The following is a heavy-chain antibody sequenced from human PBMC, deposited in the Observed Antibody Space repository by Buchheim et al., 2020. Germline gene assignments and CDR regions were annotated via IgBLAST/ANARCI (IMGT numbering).Heavy chain of an antibody. V-gene: IGHV4-39*01. CDR3: ATPDRDLKMDV. J-gene: IGHJ6*02. D-gene: IGHD3-10*01. CDR1: GGSISSSSYY. Sequence: QLQLQESGPGLVKPSETLSLTCTVSGGSISSSSYYWGWIRQPPGKGLEWIGSIYYSGSTYYNPSLKSRVTISVDTSKNQFSLRLSSVTAADTAVYDCATPDRDLKMDVWGQGTT. CDR2: IYYSGST.